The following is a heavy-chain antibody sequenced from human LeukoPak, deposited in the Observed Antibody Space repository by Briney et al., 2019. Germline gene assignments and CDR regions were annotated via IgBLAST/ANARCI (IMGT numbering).Heavy chain of an antibody. J-gene: IGHJ6*03. Sequence: GGSLRLSCAATGFSFSRYSMNWVRQAPGKGLEWVSSISSSRNYIYYADSVKGRFTISRDNAKNSLYLQMNSLRAEDTAVYYCAREAPGIAVAGTGSDYYYYMDVWGKGTTVTISS. CDR1: GFSFSRYS. CDR2: ISSSRNYI. V-gene: IGHV3-21*01. D-gene: IGHD6-19*01. CDR3: AREAPGIAVAGTGSDYYYYMDV.